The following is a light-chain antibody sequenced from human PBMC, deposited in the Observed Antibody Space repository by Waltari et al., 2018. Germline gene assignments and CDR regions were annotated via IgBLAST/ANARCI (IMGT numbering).Light chain of an antibody. V-gene: IGLV2-11*01. Sequence: QSALTQPRSVSGSPGQSVTISFTGTSRAVGTYNYVPWYQQHPGKAPKLMIYDVSKRPSGVPDRFSGSKSGNTASLTISGLQAEDEADYYCCSYAGSYTWVFGGGTKLTVL. CDR3: CSYAGSYTWV. CDR1: SRAVGTYNY. CDR2: DVS. J-gene: IGLJ3*02.